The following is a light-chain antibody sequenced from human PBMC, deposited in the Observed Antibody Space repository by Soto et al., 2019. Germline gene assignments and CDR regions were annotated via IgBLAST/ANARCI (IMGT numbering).Light chain of an antibody. CDR3: GKWDSSLSAHVV. J-gene: IGLJ2*01. Sequence: QSVLTQPPSVSAAPGQKVTISCSGSSSNIGNNYVSWYQQLPGTAPKLLIYDNNKRPSGIPDRFSGSKSGTSATLGITGLQTGDEADYYCGKWDSSLSAHVVFGGGTKVTVL. CDR1: SSNIGNNY. V-gene: IGLV1-51*01. CDR2: DNN.